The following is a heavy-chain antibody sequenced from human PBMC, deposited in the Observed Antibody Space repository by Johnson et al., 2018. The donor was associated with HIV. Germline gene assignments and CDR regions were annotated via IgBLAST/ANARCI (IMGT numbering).Heavy chain of an antibody. D-gene: IGHD1-26*01. CDR1: GFTFSSYA. CDR2: ISYDGLNK. J-gene: IGHJ3*01. CDR3: AKDLINSGIDPQAFDL. V-gene: IGHV3-30*18. Sequence: QVQLVESGGGVVQPGRSLRLSCAASGFTFSSYAMHWVRQAPGKGLEWVAVISYDGLNKYYADSVKGRFTISRDNSKNTLYLQMNSLRAEDTALYYCAKDLINSGIDPQAFDLWGQGTMVSVSS.